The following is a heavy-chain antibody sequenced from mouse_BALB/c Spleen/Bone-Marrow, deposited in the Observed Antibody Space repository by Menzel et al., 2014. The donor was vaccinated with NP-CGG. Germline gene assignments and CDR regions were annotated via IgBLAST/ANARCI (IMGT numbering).Heavy chain of an antibody. Sequence: VQLQESGAELVKPGASLKLSCKASGYTFTSYWMHWVKQRPGQGLEWIGEINPSNGRANYNEKFKSKATLTVDKSSSTAYVQLSSLTSEDSAVYYCAREMVFDITTVVATGGYYFDYWGQGTTLTVSS. CDR3: AREMVFDITTVVATGGYYFDY. CDR1: GYTFTSYW. CDR2: INPSNGRA. J-gene: IGHJ2*01. D-gene: IGHD1-1*01. V-gene: IGHV1S81*02.